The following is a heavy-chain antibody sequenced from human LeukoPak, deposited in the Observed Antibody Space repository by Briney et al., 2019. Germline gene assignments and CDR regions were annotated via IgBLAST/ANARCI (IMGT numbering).Heavy chain of an antibody. D-gene: IGHD3-22*01. J-gene: IGHJ3*02. CDR1: GGSISSYY. Sequence: PSETLSLTCTVSGGSISSYYWSWIRQPPGKGLEWIGYIYYSGSTNYTPSLKSRVTISVDTSKNQFSLKLSSVTAADTAVYYCARAGYYDSMSGDAFDIWGQGTMVTVSS. V-gene: IGHV4-59*01. CDR3: ARAGYYDSMSGDAFDI. CDR2: IYYSGST.